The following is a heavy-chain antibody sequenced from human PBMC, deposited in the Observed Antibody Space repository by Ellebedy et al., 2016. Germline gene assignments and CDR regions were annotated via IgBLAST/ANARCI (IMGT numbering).Heavy chain of an antibody. CDR2: IYYSGST. D-gene: IGHD3-3*01. Sequence: SETLSLTCTVSGGSISSSSYYWGWIRQPPGKGLEWIGSIYYSGSTYYNPSLKSRVTISEDTSKNQFSLKLSYVTAADTAVYYCARHRAWSGYYPYYFDYWGQGTLVTVSS. J-gene: IGHJ4*02. CDR1: GGSISSSSYY. CDR3: ARHRAWSGYYPYYFDY. V-gene: IGHV4-39*01.